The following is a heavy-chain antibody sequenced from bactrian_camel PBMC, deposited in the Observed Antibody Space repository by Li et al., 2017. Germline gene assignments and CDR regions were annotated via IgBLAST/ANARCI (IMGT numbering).Heavy chain of an antibody. J-gene: IGHJ4*01. CDR3: AMRFGRVCPYVGSGTYNV. V-gene: IGHV3S53*01. CDR1: GYDYSSSV. Sequence: HVQLVESGGGSVQSGGSLKLSCAASGYDYSSSVYCMGWFRQAPGKEREGVASIDTDGATKYASAVKGRFTVAKDNAKNTLYLQMDSLKPEDTAMYYCAMRFGRVCPYVGSGTYNVWGQGTQVTVS. CDR2: IDTDGAT. D-gene: IGHD2*01.